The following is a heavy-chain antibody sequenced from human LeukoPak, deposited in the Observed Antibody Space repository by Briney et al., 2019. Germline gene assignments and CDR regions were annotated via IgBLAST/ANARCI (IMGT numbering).Heavy chain of an antibody. Sequence: ASVKVSCKASGYTFTSYDINWVRQATGQGLEWMGWMNPNSGNTGYAQKFQGRDTMTRNTSISTAYMELSSLRSEDTAVYYCARGRVLEYYYDSTSAFDIWGQGTMVTVSS. V-gene: IGHV1-8*01. CDR3: ARGRVLEYYYDSTSAFDI. J-gene: IGHJ3*02. D-gene: IGHD3-22*01. CDR1: GYTFTSYD. CDR2: MNPNSGNT.